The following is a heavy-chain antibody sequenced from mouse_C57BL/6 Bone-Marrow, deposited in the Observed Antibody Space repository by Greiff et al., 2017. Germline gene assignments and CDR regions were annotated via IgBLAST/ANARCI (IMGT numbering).Heavy chain of an antibody. J-gene: IGHJ4*01. D-gene: IGHD1-1*01. CDR3: ARRDYSYAMDY. CDR2: ISSGGSYT. V-gene: IGHV5-6*01. Sequence: EVQGVESGGDLVKPGGSLKLSCAASGFTFSSYGMSWVRQTPDKRLEWVATISSGGSYTYYPDSVKGRFTISRDNAKNTLYLQMSSLKSEDTAMYYCARRDYSYAMDYWGQGTSGTVSS. CDR1: GFTFSSYG.